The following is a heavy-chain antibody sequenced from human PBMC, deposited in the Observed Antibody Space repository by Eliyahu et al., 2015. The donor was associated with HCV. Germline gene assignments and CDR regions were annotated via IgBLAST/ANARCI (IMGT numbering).Heavy chain of an antibody. CDR2: IWSNGNNK. J-gene: IGHJ4*02. V-gene: IGHV3-33*01. CDR1: GFXFSGYG. D-gene: IGHD1-26*01. Sequence: QVQLVESGGGVVQPGRSLRLSCAASGFXFSGYGMHWVRQAPGKGLEWVAVIWSNGNNKYYADSVKGRFTISRDNSKNTMYLQMDSLRVEDTAVYYCAREGPAGATNPDYWGQGTLVTVSS. CDR3: AREGPAGATNPDY.